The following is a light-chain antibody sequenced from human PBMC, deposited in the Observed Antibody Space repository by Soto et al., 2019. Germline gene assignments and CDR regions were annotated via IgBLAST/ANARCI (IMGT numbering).Light chain of an antibody. CDR3: QQYRYLPLT. V-gene: IGKV1-33*01. CDR1: EDIRKY. J-gene: IGKJ2*01. CDR2: GAS. Sequence: DIHMTQSPSSLSASIGARVTITCQANEDIRKYLNWYQQKPGKAPKLLIYGASTLETGVPPRFSGNASATDFTFIISSLQPEDFASYYYQQYRYLPLTFGQGTMVEMK.